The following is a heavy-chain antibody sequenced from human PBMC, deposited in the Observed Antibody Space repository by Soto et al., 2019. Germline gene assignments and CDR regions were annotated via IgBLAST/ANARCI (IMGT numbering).Heavy chain of an antibody. CDR3: AKDKGDMVRGVGTAFDI. V-gene: IGHV3-9*01. Sequence: EVQLVESGGGLVQPGRSLRLSCAASGFTFDDFARHWVRQAPGKGLEWVSGISWKSGSIAYADSVKGRFTISRDNAKNSLYLQMNSLRAEDTALYYCAKDKGDMVRGVGTAFDIWGQGTMVTVSS. CDR2: ISWKSGSI. CDR1: GFTFDDFA. J-gene: IGHJ3*02. D-gene: IGHD3-10*01.